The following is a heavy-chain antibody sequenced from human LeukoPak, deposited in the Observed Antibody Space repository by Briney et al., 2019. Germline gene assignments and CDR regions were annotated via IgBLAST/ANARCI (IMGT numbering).Heavy chain of an antibody. J-gene: IGHJ4*02. V-gene: IGHV4-34*01. CDR1: GLSFSGYY. CDR2: INHSGRT. CDR3: ARVSGLGYCSGGSCYGLSYFDY. Sequence: PSETLSLTCAVYGLSFSGYYWSWIRQPPGKGLEWFGEINHSGRTNYNPSLKSRAIISVDTSKNQFSLKLSSATAADTAVYYCARVSGLGYCSGGSCYGLSYFDYWGQGTLVTVSS. D-gene: IGHD2-15*01.